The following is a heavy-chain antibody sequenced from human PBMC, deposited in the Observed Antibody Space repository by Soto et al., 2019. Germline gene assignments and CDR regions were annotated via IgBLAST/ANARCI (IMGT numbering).Heavy chain of an antibody. CDR2: TYYKSKWYT. CDR3: VRDQVESGMEY. J-gene: IGHJ4*02. D-gene: IGHD6-13*01. V-gene: IGHV6-1*01. Sequence: SQTFSLNCPSSGDSVSSSRAAWNWIRQSPARGLEWLGRTYYKSKWYTNYAVSVKSRITVTPDTSKNRFSLQLISVTPEDTAVYYCVRDQVESGMEYWGQGTLVTVSS. CDR1: GDSVSSSRAA.